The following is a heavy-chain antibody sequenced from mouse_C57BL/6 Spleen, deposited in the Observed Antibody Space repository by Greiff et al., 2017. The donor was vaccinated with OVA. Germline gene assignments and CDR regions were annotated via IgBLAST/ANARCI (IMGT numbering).Heavy chain of an antibody. CDR3: ARGEAGTWFDY. J-gene: IGHJ2*01. Sequence: VQLQQSGAELVKPGASVKLSCKASGYTFTSYWMQWVKQRPGQGLEWIGEIDPSDSYTNYNQKFKGKATLTVDTSSSTAYMQLSSLTSEDSAVYYCARGEAGTWFDYWGQGTTLTVSS. CDR1: GYTFTSYW. D-gene: IGHD4-1*01. CDR2: IDPSDSYT. V-gene: IGHV1-50*01.